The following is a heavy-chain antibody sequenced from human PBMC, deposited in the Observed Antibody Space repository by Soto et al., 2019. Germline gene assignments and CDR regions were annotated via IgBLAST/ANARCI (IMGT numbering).Heavy chain of an antibody. CDR3: AKDLEWFPPDYYYYGMDV. Sequence: PGGSLRLSCAASGFTFSSYGMHWVRQAPGKGLEWVAVISYDGSNKYYADSVKGRFTISRDNSKNTLYLQMNSLRAEDTAVYYCAKDLEWFPPDYYYYGMDVWGQGTTVTVSS. D-gene: IGHD3-3*01. V-gene: IGHV3-30*18. CDR1: GFTFSSYG. CDR2: ISYDGSNK. J-gene: IGHJ6*02.